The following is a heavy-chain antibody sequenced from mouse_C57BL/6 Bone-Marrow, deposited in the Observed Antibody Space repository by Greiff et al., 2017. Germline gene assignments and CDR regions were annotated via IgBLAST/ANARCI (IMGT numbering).Heavy chain of an antibody. CDR3: ARGPIGYFDV. CDR1: GFTFSDYY. J-gene: IGHJ1*03. Sequence: EVQRVESEGGLVQPGSSMKLSCTASGFTFSDYYMAWVRQVPEKGLEWVANINYDGSSTYYLDSLKSRFIISRDNAKNILYLQMSSLKSEDTATYYCARGPIGYFDVWGTGTTVTVSS. CDR2: INYDGSST. V-gene: IGHV5-16*01.